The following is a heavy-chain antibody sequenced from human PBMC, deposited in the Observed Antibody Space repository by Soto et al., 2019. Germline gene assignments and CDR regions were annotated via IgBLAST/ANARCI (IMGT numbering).Heavy chain of an antibody. Sequence: QVQLQESGPGLVKPSQTLSLTCTISGGSINRVDYYWSWIRQPPGKGLEWIGFIYYSGATYYNPSLKSRVSISVDTSKNQFSLKLSSVTAADTAVYYCARRGSGSLGWFDPWGQGTLVTVSS. V-gene: IGHV4-30-4*01. CDR1: GGSINRVDYY. CDR2: IYYSGAT. CDR3: ARRGSGSLGWFDP. D-gene: IGHD3-10*01. J-gene: IGHJ5*02.